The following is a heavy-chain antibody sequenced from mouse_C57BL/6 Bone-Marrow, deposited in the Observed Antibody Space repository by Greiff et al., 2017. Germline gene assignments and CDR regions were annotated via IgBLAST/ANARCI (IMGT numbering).Heavy chain of an antibody. CDR2: ISNGGGST. CDR3: ASPPAYYSNLYAMDY. D-gene: IGHD2-5*01. V-gene: IGHV5-12*01. J-gene: IGHJ4*01. CDR1: GFTFSDYY. Sequence: EVMLVESGGGLVQPGGSLKLSCAASGFTFSDYYMYWVRQTPEKRLEWVAYISNGGGSTYYPDTVKGRFTISRDNAKNTLYLQMSRLKSEDTAMYYCASPPAYYSNLYAMDYWGQGTSVTVSS.